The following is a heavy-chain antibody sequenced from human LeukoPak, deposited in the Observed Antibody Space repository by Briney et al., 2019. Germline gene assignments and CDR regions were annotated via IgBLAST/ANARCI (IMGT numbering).Heavy chain of an antibody. Sequence: SETLSLTCAVYGGSFSGYYWSWIRQPPGKGLEWIGDINHSGSTNYNPSLKSRVTISVDTSKNQFSLKLSSVTAADTAVYYCARLTWIPHDAFDIWGQGTMVTVSS. CDR1: GGSFSGYY. V-gene: IGHV4-34*01. CDR3: ARLTWIPHDAFDI. D-gene: IGHD5-18*01. J-gene: IGHJ3*02. CDR2: INHSGST.